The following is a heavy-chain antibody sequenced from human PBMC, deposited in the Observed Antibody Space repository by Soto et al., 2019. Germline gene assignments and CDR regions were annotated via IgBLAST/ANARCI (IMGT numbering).Heavy chain of an antibody. CDR3: DRRLIRGVISRKYYHSGTDV. CDR2: ISYDGSNK. J-gene: IGHJ6*02. Sequence: PWGSLRLSCVASGFTFSSYGMHWVRQAPGKGLEWVAVISYDGSNKYYADSVKGRFTISRDNSKNTLYLQMNSLGAEDTAVYYCDRRLIRGVISRKYYHSGTDVWGQGPTLTVSS. V-gene: IGHV3-30*03. CDR1: GFTFSSYG. D-gene: IGHD3-10*01.